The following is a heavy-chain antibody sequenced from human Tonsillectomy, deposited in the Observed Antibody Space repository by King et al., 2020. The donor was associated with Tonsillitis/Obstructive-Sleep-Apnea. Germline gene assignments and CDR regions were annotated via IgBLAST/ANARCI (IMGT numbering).Heavy chain of an antibody. D-gene: IGHD3-10*01. Sequence: QLVQSGAEVKKPGDSLRISCKGSGYRFTTSWISWVRQMPGKGLEWMGRIDPSDSYTNYSPSLQGHVTISADRSFSTAYLPWSSLKASDTAMYYCARLSYYGSGGHYFCMDVWGKGTTVTVSS. CDR1: GYRFTTSW. CDR3: ARLSYYGSGGHYFCMDV. V-gene: IGHV5-10-1*03. CDR2: IDPSDSYT. J-gene: IGHJ6*03.